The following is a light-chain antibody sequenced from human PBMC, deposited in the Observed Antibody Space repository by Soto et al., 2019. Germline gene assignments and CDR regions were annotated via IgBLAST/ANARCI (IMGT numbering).Light chain of an antibody. CDR3: QQRSNWPPT. CDR2: DAS. CDR1: QSVSSY. J-gene: IGKJ4*01. V-gene: IGKV3-11*01. Sequence: EIVLTQSPATLSLSPGERATLSCRASQSVSSYLAWYQQKPDQAPRLLIYDASNRATGIPARFSGSGSGTDSTLTISSLEPEDFAVYYCQQRSNWPPTFGGGTKVEIK.